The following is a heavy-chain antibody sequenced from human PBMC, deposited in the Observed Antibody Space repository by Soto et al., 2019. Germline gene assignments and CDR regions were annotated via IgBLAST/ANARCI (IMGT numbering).Heavy chain of an antibody. CDR2: INHGGRT. J-gene: IGHJ5*02. Sequence: SGTLSLTCAVYGDSFSDSYWTWIRQPPGKWLEWIGEINHGGRTRYNPSLKSRVTISVDASKNQFSLSLSSVTAADTAVYFCALFGYCTSAVCNWFDPWGQGXLVTVYS. CDR1: GDSFSDSY. V-gene: IGHV4-34*01. D-gene: IGHD2-8*01. CDR3: ALFGYCTSAVCNWFDP.